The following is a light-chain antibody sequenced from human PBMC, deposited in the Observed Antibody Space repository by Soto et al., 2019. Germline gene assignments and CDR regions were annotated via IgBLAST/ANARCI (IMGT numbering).Light chain of an antibody. CDR2: LAS. J-gene: IGKJ1*01. V-gene: IGKV3-20*01. CDR1: QSIPSDY. Sequence: IVLTQSPGTLSLSPGERATLSCRASQSIPSDYFAWYQQKPGQAPRLLLYLASNRAAGVPDRFSGSGSGADFTLTINRLEPEDFAVDLCQQYGSSPWTCGQGTKVDIK. CDR3: QQYGSSPWT.